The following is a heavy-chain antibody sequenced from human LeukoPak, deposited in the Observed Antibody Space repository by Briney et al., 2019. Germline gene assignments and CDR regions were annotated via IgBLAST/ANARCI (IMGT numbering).Heavy chain of an antibody. D-gene: IGHD3-22*01. CDR2: IIDPGRT. V-gene: IGHV4-34*12. J-gene: IGHJ4*02. CDR3: VRGLAGGYPPIPFDY. Sequence: SETLSLTCAVYGESFSGYYWTWMLQHPARDLVWCGEIIDPGRTNYNSSLKRRVITTVDNSKNELSPNQTTSAAADTAIVYCVRGLAGGYPPIPFDYWGQGTLVTVSS. CDR1: GESFSGYY.